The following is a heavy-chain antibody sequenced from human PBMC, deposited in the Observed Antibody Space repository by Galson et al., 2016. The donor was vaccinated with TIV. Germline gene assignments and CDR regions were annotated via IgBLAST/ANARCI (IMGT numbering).Heavy chain of an antibody. Sequence: SVKVSCKASGYRFVDYYMNWVRQAPGRGPEWMGCINPGNGDTKYAQLFQGSVTLTWDTSVSTAYMELTSLRSDDTAVYFCAKESDWGVAEFDFWGQGTPVSVSS. CDR1: GYRFVDYY. CDR2: INPGNGDT. J-gene: IGHJ4*02. V-gene: IGHV1-2*02. CDR3: AKESDWGVAEFDF. D-gene: IGHD2-21*01.